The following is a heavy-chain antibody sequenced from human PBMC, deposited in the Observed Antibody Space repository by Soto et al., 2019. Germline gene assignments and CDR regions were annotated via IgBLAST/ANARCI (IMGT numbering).Heavy chain of an antibody. V-gene: IGHV4-30-2*01. Sequence: SETLSLTCAVSGGSISSGGYSWSWIRQPPGKGLDWIGYIYHSGSTYYSPSFQGQVTISADKSISTAYLQWSSLKASDTAMYYCARLSWDNGIPNIGPGWYFQDWGHGTLVTVSS. CDR1: GGSISSGGYS. J-gene: IGHJ1*01. D-gene: IGHD4-17*01. CDR3: ARLSWDNGIPNIGPGWYFQD. CDR2: IYHSGST.